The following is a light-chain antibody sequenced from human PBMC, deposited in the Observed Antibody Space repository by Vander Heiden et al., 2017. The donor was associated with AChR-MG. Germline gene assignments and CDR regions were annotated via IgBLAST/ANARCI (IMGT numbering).Light chain of an antibody. Sequence: EIVSTQSPGTLSLSPGERATLSCRASQSVRSSYLAWYQQKPGQAPRLLIYGASNRATGIPDRFSGSGSGTDFTLTISRLEPEDFAVYSCQQYGSSPPTFGQGTKLEIK. J-gene: IGKJ2*01. CDR1: QSVRSSY. CDR2: GAS. V-gene: IGKV3-20*01. CDR3: QQYGSSPPT.